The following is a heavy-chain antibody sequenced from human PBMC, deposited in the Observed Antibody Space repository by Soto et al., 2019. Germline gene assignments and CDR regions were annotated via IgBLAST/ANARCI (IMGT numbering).Heavy chain of an antibody. CDR3: ARAAYYYDSSGYYYWFDY. Sequence: SETLSLTCSVSGDSISSSYWSWIRQPPGKGLEWIGYIYYSGSTNYNPSLKSRVTISLDTSKNQFSLKLSSVTAADTAVYYCARAAYYYDSSGYYYWFDYWGQGTLVTVSS. D-gene: IGHD3-22*01. V-gene: IGHV4-59*01. J-gene: IGHJ4*02. CDR1: GDSISSSY. CDR2: IYYSGST.